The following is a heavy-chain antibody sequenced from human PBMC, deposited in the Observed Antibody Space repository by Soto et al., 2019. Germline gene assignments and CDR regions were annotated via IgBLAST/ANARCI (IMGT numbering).Heavy chain of an antibody. D-gene: IGHD6-19*01. CDR3: ARVLYRSGWDGEGVAGANDF. CDR2: IIPIFGTA. CDR1: GGTFSSYA. Sequence: QVQLVQSGAEVKKPGSSVKVSCKASGGTFSSYAISWVRQAPGQGLEWMGGIIPIFGTANYAQKFQGRVKITAVESTSTAYMELGSMRSEDTAVYYCARVLYRSGWDGEGVAGANDFSGQGTLVTVSS. V-gene: IGHV1-69*01. J-gene: IGHJ4*02.